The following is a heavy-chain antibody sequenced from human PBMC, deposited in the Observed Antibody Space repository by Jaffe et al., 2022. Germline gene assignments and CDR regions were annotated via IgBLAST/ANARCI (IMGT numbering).Heavy chain of an antibody. CDR2: IWMGNMYPGESET. CDR1: AYGFTNYW. J-gene: IGHJ3*01. D-gene: IGHD3-16*01. V-gene: IGHV5-51*03. CDR3: ATLRRYADHDRALHV. Sequence: EAQLVQSGADVKKPGESLKISCGASAYGFTNYWIGWVRQMPGKGLEWMGIIWMGNMYPGESETTYSPSFQGHVTISADKSITTAYLQWSSLKASDTAMYYCATLRRYADHDRALHVWGQGTMVSVSS.